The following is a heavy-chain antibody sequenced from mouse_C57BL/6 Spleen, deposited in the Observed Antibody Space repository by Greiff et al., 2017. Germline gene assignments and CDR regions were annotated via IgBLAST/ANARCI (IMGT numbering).Heavy chain of an antibody. CDR2: IDPSDSYT. CDR1: GYTFTSYW. CDR3: ARYTVVAGDV. Sequence: QVQLQQPGAELVRPGTSVKLSCKASGYTFTSYWMHWVKQRPGQGLEWIGVIDPSDSYTNYNQKFKGKATLTVDTSSSTAYMQLSSLTSEDSAVYYCARYTVVAGDVWGTGTTVTVSS. V-gene: IGHV1-59*01. D-gene: IGHD1-1*01. J-gene: IGHJ1*03.